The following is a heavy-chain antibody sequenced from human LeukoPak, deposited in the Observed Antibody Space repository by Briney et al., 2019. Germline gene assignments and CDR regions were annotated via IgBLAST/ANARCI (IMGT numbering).Heavy chain of an antibody. J-gene: IGHJ5*02. CDR2: IRDKAHSYST. V-gene: IGHV3-72*01. CDR3: ARAPSAGSWLDP. D-gene: IGHD3-10*01. CDR1: GFTFSGHY. Sequence: GGSLRLSCAASGFTFSGHYMDWVRQAPGKGLDWVGRIRDKAHSYSTDYAASVKGRFTISRDDSGNSLYLQMNSLKIEDTVVYYCARAPSAGSWLDPWGQGTLVTVSS.